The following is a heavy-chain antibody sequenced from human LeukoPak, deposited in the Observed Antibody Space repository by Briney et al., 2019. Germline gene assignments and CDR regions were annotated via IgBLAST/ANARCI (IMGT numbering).Heavy chain of an antibody. D-gene: IGHD3-22*01. V-gene: IGHV4-39*07. CDR2: IYYSGNT. Sequence: SETLSLTCSVSGGSIRSTTYYWGWIRQPPGKRLEWIASIYYSGNTYYSPSLMSRVTISVDTSKNQFSLNLRSVTAADTAVYYCARAPHFFDTTGSRYYFDYWGQGTLVTVSS. J-gene: IGHJ4*02. CDR1: GGSIRSTTYY. CDR3: ARAPHFFDTTGSRYYFDY.